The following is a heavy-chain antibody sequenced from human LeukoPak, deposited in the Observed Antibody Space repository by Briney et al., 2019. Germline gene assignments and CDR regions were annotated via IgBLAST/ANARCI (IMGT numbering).Heavy chain of an antibody. Sequence: SETLSLTCTVSGGSISSYYWSWIRQPAGKGLEWIGRIYTSGSTNYNPSLKSRVTMSVDTSKNQFSLKLSSVTAADTAVYYCARVRDWGENYYYYYMDVWGKGTTVTVSS. CDR1: GGSISSYY. CDR2: IYTSGST. CDR3: ARVRDWGENYYYYYMDV. D-gene: IGHD7-27*01. V-gene: IGHV4-4*07. J-gene: IGHJ6*03.